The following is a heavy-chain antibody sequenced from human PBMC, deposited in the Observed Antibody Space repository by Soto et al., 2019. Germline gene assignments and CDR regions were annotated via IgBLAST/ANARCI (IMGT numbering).Heavy chain of an antibody. D-gene: IGHD4-17*01. V-gene: IGHV3-15*01. Sequence: VGSLRLSCAASGFTFSNACMSWVRQAPGKGLEWVGRIKSKTDGGTTDYAAPVKGRFTISRDDSKNTLYLQMNSLKTEDTAVYYCTRLRSLDYYYYGMDVWGQGTTVTVSS. CDR1: GFTFSNAC. CDR3: TRLRSLDYYYYGMDV. CDR2: IKSKTDGGTT. J-gene: IGHJ6*02.